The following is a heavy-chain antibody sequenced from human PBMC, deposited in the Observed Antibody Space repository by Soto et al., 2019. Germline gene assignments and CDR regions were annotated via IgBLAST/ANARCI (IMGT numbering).Heavy chain of an antibody. CDR1: GFTFRNYA. CDR3: AKAFYEGIMGSVDSRDAFAI. Sequence: EVKLLVSGGGLVQPWWSLRLSCAASGFTFRNYALSWVRQAPGKGLGWVADISGSGDTSYHADSVTGRFIISRDNSKNTLSLPMSGLRAADTAIYYCAKAFYEGIMGSVDSRDAFAIWGPGKMVTVSS. J-gene: IGHJ3*02. V-gene: IGHV3-23*01. CDR2: ISGSGDTS. D-gene: IGHD2-8*01.